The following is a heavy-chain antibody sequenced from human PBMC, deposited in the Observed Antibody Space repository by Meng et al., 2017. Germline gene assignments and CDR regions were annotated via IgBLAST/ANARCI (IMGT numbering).Heavy chain of an antibody. CDR2: IYYSGST. CDR1: GGSISSSSYY. D-gene: IGHD1-26*01. J-gene: IGHJ4*02. Sequence: GSLRLSCTVSGGSISSSSYYWGWIRQPPGKGLEWIGYIYYSGSTNYNPSLKSRVTISVDTSKNQFSLKLSSVTAADTAVYYCAMGGIVDYYFDYWGQGTLVTVSS. CDR3: AMGGIVDYYFDY. V-gene: IGHV4-61*05.